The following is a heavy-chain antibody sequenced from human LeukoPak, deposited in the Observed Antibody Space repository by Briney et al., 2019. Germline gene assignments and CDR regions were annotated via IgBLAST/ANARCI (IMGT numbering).Heavy chain of an antibody. D-gene: IGHD6-13*01. CDR1: GFTFSIFT. CDR2: INSNGDST. CDR3: AEASPSDSSSWYPSWH. Sequence: GGALRVSCVASGFTFSIFTMSWVRQAPGKGLEWISTINSNGDSTYYADSVKGRFTISRDNSKNTLYLQMSSLRAEDKALYYCAEASPSDSSSWYPSWHWGQGTLVTVSS. J-gene: IGHJ1*01. V-gene: IGHV3-23*01.